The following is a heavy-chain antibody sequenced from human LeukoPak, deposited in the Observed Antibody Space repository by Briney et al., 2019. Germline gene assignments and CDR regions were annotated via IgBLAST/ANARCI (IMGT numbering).Heavy chain of an antibody. J-gene: IGHJ5*02. CDR3: ARDLNRGGYFDWFTNWFDP. CDR1: GFTFSSYA. CDR2: ISYDGSNK. D-gene: IGHD3-9*01. Sequence: PGRSLRLSCAASGFTFSSYAMHWVRQAPGKGLEWVAVISYDGSNKYYADSVKGRFTISRDNSKNTLYLQMNSLRAEDTAVYYCARDLNRGGYFDWFTNWFDPWGQGTLVTVSS. V-gene: IGHV3-30-3*01.